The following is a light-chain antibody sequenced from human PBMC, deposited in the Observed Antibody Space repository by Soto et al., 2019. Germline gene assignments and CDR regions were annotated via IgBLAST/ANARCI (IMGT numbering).Light chain of an antibody. CDR3: CSYAGSSTVV. CDR2: EGS. CDR1: SSDVGSYNL. Sequence: QSVLTQPASVSGSPGQSITISCTGTSSDVGSYNLVSWYQQHPDKAPKLMIYEGSKRPSGVSNRFSGSKSGNTASLTISGLQAEDEADYYCCSYAGSSTVVFGGGTK. V-gene: IGLV2-23*01. J-gene: IGLJ2*01.